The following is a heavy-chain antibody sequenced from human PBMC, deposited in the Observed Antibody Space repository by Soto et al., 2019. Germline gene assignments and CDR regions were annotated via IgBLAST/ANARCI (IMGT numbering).Heavy chain of an antibody. V-gene: IGHV3-30*18. CDR1: GFTFSSYG. CDR3: AKDEAEWFGELF. J-gene: IGHJ4*02. Sequence: QVQLVESGGGVVQPGGSLGLSCAAFGFTFSSYGLHWFRQAPGKGLEWGAVISYDGRNKYYADSVKGRFTISRDNSKNTLYLQMNSLRAEDTAVYYCAKDEAEWFGELFWGQGTLVTVSS. D-gene: IGHD3-10*01. CDR2: ISYDGRNK.